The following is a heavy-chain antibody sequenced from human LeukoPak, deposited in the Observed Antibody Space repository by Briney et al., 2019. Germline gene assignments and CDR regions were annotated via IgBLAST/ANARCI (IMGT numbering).Heavy chain of an antibody. CDR2: IYYSGST. Sequence: SETLSLTCTVSGGSISSYYWSWIRQPPGKGLEWIGYIYYSGSTNYNPSLKSRVTTSVDTSKNQFSLRLSSVTAADTAVYYCARGPHDYSNYVFDYWGRGSLVTVSS. J-gene: IGHJ4*02. CDR1: GGSISSYY. CDR3: ARGPHDYSNYVFDY. V-gene: IGHV4-59*01. D-gene: IGHD4-11*01.